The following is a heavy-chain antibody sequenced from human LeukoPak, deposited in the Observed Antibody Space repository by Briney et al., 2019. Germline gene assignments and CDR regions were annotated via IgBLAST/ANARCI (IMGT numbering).Heavy chain of an antibody. CDR3: ASTRESHTTL. D-gene: IGHD1-1*01. Sequence: GGSLRLSCAASGFTFSSYSMNWVRQAPGKGLEWVSYISSSSSTIYYADSVKGRFTISRDNAKNSLYLQMNGLRAEDTAVYYCASTRESHTTLWGQGTLVTVSS. V-gene: IGHV3-48*01. J-gene: IGHJ4*02. CDR1: GFTFSSYS. CDR2: ISSSSSTI.